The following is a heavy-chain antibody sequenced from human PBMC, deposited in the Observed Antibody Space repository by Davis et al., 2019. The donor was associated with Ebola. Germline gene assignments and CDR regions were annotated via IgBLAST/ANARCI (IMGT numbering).Heavy chain of an antibody. V-gene: IGHV4-30-4*01. CDR3: ARQYDYGESPDI. CDR2: IYYSGST. J-gene: IGHJ3*02. Sequence: PSETLSLTCTVSGGSISSGDYYWSWIRQPPGKGLEWIGYIYYSGSTYYNPSLKSRVTISVDTSKNQFSLKLSSVTAADTAVYYCARQYDYGESPDIWGQGTMVTVSS. CDR1: GGSISSGDYY. D-gene: IGHD4-17*01.